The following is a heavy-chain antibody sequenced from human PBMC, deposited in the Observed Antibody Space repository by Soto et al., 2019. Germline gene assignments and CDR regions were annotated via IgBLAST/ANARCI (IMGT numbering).Heavy chain of an antibody. CDR2: IYYSGST. J-gene: IGHJ4*02. CDR3: AIAIDPLLGIDY. V-gene: IGHV4-39*01. CDR1: GGSISSSSYY. Sequence: QLQLQESGPGLVKPSETLSLTCTVSGGSISSSSYYWGWIRQPPGKGLEWIGSIYYSGSTYYNPSLKSRVTISVDTSKNQFSLKLSSVTAADTAVYYCAIAIDPLLGIDYWGQGTLVTVSS. D-gene: IGHD2-21*01.